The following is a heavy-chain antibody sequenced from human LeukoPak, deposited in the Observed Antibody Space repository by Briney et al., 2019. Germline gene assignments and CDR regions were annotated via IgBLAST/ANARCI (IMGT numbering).Heavy chain of an antibody. J-gene: IGHJ4*02. CDR1: GFTFSSYA. V-gene: IGHV3-30-3*01. Sequence: GGSLRLSCAASGFTFSSYAMHWVRQAPGKGLEWVAVISYDGSNKYYADSVKGRFTISRDNSKNTLYLQMNSLRAEDTAVYYCARVVGATKVLDYWGQGTLVTVSS. CDR3: ARVVGATKVLDY. CDR2: ISYDGSNK. D-gene: IGHD1-26*01.